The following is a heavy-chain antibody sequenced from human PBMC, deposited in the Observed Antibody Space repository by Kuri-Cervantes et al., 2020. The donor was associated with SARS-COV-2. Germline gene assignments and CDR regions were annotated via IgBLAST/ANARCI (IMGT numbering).Heavy chain of an antibody. CDR3: ARAVVVTAMPFGY. D-gene: IGHD2-21*02. V-gene: IGHV3-21*01. J-gene: IGHJ4*02. CDR1: GFTFSSYS. Sequence: GGSLRLSCAASGFTFSSYSMNWVRQAPGKGLEWVSSISSSSSYIYYADSVKGRFTISRDNAKNSLYPQMNNLRAEDTAVYYCARAVVVTAMPFGYWGQGTLVTVSS. CDR2: ISSSSSYI.